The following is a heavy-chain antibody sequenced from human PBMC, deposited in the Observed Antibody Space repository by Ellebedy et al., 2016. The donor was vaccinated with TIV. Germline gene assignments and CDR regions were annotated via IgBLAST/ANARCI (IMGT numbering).Heavy chain of an antibody. D-gene: IGHD1-26*01. J-gene: IGHJ6*02. V-gene: IGHV1-18*01. CDR3: ARDTGLGYSGSYLTYYGMDV. CDR1: GYTFTSYG. Sequence: ASVKVSCKASGYTFTSYGISWVRQAPGQGLEWMGWISAYNGNTNYAQKLQGRVTMTTDTSTSTAYMELRSLRSDDTAVYYCARDTGLGYSGSYLTYYGMDVWGQGTTVTVSS. CDR2: ISAYNGNT.